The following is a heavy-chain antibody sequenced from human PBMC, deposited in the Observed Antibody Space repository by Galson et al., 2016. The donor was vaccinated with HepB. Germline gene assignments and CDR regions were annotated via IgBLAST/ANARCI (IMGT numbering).Heavy chain of an antibody. J-gene: IGHJ4*02. CDR2: VSDDGNNK. D-gene: IGHD1-1*01. CDR1: GFTFRRYG. V-gene: IGHV3-30*18. CDR3: AKDIRAQFEAGTI. Sequence: SLRLSCAASGFTFRRYGMHWVRLTPGVGLEWVAAVSDDGNNKEYGDSVRGRFTISRDNSQNTVSPEMNSLRVEDTAVYYCAKDIRAQFEAGTIWGRGTLVTVSS.